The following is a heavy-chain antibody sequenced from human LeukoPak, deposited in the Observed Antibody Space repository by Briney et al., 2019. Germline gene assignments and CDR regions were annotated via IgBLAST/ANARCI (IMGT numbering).Heavy chain of an antibody. Sequence: GGSLRLSCAASGFTFSNAWMSWVRQAPGKGLEWVGRIKSKTDSGTTDYAAPVKGRFTISRDDSKNTLYLQMNSLKTEDTAVYYCTTRPYYDFWSGYPAGGDYWGQGTLVTVSS. CDR2: IKSKTDSGTT. V-gene: IGHV3-15*01. J-gene: IGHJ4*02. CDR3: TTRPYYDFWSGYPAGGDY. CDR1: GFTFSNAW. D-gene: IGHD3-3*01.